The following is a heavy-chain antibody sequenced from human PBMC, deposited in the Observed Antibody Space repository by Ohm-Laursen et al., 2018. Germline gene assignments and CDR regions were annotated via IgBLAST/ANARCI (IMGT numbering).Heavy chain of an antibody. Sequence: GSLRLSCTASGFNFRSLWMSWGRQAPGKGLEWVANINQDGNKKNYVDSVKGRFTISRDNTKNSLYLQMSGLRAEDTAVYYCVTGGVDDWGQGTLVTVSS. CDR2: INQDGNKK. V-gene: IGHV3-7*01. D-gene: IGHD3-16*01. CDR3: VTGGVDD. J-gene: IGHJ4*02. CDR1: GFNFRSLW.